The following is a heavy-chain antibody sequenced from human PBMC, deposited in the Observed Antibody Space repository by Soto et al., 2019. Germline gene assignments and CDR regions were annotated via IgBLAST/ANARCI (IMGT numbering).Heavy chain of an antibody. CDR1: GGSISSSNYY. D-gene: IGHD4-17*01. CDR2: IYFSGST. J-gene: IGHJ4*02. CDR3: ARQGYGDYGRTGYYFDY. Sequence: PSETLSLTCTVSGGSISSSNYYWGWIRQPPGKGLEWIGTIYFSGSTYYNPSLKSRVTMSVDTSKSRFSLNLSSVTAADTAVYYCARQGYGDYGRTGYYFDYWGPGTLVTVSS. V-gene: IGHV4-39*01.